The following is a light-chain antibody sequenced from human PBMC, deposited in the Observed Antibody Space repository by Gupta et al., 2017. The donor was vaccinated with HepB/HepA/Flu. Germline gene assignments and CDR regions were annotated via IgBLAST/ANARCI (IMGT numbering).Light chain of an antibody. CDR3: WSDGGNSDLV. Sequence: QSALTQPPSASGSPCQSITISCTGSDSDVGGYDYVSWYQQHPGKAPKLIFFQVSKRPAGVPGRFSASKSGSTASLTVSAGGEEEDADYYYWSDGGNSDLVFGGGTKLTVL. V-gene: IGLV2-8*01. CDR1: DSDVGGYDY. J-gene: IGLJ2*01. CDR2: QVS.